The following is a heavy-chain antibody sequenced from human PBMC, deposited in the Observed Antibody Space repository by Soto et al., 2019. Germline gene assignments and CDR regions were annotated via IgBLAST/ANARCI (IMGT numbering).Heavy chain of an antibody. CDR1: GFTFSSYA. CDR3: AKFNSYYYGSGSYNWFDY. Sequence: EVQLLESGGGLVQPGGSLRLSCAASGFTFSSYAMSWVRQAPGKGLEWVSAISGSGGSTYYADSVKGRFTISRDNSKNTLYLKMNSLRADDTAIYSCAKFNSYYYGSGSYNWFDYWGQGTLVTVSS. V-gene: IGHV3-23*01. D-gene: IGHD3-10*01. CDR2: ISGSGGST. J-gene: IGHJ5*01.